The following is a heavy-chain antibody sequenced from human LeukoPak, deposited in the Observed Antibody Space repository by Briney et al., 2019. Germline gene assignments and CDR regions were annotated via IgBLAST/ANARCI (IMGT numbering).Heavy chain of an antibody. Sequence: PSETLSLTCTVSGGSISSYYWSWIRQPAGKGLEWIGRIYTSGSTNYNPSLKSRVTMSVDTYKNQFFLKLSSVTAADTAVYYCARSYYDSSGYYYDHYWGQGTLVTVSS. V-gene: IGHV4-4*07. CDR2: IYTSGST. CDR1: GGSISSYY. J-gene: IGHJ4*02. D-gene: IGHD3-22*01. CDR3: ARSYYDSSGYYYDHY.